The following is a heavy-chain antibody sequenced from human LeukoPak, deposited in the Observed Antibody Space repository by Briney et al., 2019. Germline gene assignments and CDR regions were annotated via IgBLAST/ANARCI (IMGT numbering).Heavy chain of an antibody. J-gene: IGHJ5*02. CDR1: GGTFSSYT. CDR3: ARGGAIVVVPAAELRFDP. CDR2: IIPILGIA. V-gene: IGHV1-69*02. D-gene: IGHD2-2*01. Sequence: VASVKVSCKASGGTFSSYTINWVRQAPGQGLEWMGRIIPILGIANYAQKFQGRVTITADKSTSTAYMEQSSLRSEDTAVYDCARGGAIVVVPAAELRFDPWGQGTLVTVSS.